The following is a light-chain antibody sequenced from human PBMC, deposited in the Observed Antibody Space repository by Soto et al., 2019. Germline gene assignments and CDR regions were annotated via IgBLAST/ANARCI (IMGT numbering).Light chain of an antibody. CDR2: RNN. J-gene: IGLJ2*01. CDR3: AAWDDGVGGPA. CDR1: NSNIGNKY. V-gene: IGLV1-47*01. Sequence: QSVLTQPPSASGTPGQRVTISCSGSNSNIGNKYVYWYQQLPGTAPKLVMYRNNHRPSGVPDRFSGSKSGTSASLAISGLRSEDEGDYYCAAWDDGVGGPAFGGGTKLTVL.